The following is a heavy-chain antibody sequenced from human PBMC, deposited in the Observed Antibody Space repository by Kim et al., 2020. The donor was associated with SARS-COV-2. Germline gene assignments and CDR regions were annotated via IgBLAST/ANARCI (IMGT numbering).Heavy chain of an antibody. V-gene: IGHV3-23*01. Sequence: GGSLRLSCAATGFTFSSYAMSWVRQAPGKGLEWVSSISGSGANTYYADSVRGRFTISRDKSKNTLYLQMNSLRAEDTAVYYCARSLGCGEQFYLYSGMDVGGQGPTVRVS. CDR2: ISGSGANT. D-gene: IGHD3-10*01. CDR1: GFTFSSYA. CDR3: ARSLGCGEQFYLYSGMDV. J-gene: IGHJ6*02.